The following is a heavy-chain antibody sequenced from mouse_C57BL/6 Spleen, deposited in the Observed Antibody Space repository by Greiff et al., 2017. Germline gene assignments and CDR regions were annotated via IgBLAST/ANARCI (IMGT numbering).Heavy chain of an antibody. CDR2: INPSTGGT. CDR3: ARRYYGSSYYAMDY. J-gene: IGHJ4*01. CDR1: GYSFTGYY. D-gene: IGHD1-1*01. Sequence: EVQLQQSGPELVKPGASVKISCKASGYSFTGYYMNWVKQSPEKSLEWIGEINPSTGGTTYNQKFNAKATLTVDKASSTAYMQLKSLTSEDSAVYYCARRYYGSSYYAMDYWGQGTSVTVSS. V-gene: IGHV1-42*01.